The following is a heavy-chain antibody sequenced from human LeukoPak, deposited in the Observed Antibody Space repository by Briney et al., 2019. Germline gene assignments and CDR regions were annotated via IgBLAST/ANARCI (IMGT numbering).Heavy chain of an antibody. CDR3: ARARRVYCSGGSCYGDYMDV. J-gene: IGHJ6*03. Sequence: TLSLTCTVSGYSISSGYYWGWIRQPAGKGLEWIGRIYTSGSTNYNPSLKSRVTISVDTSKNQFSLKLSSVTAADTAVYYCARARRVYCSGGSCYGDYMDVWGKGTTVTISS. CDR2: IYTSGST. V-gene: IGHV4-61*02. D-gene: IGHD2-15*01. CDR1: GYSISSGYY.